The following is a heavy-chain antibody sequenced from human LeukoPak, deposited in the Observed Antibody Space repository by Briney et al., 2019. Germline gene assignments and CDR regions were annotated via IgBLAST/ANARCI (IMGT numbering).Heavy chain of an antibody. D-gene: IGHD5-24*01. V-gene: IGHV5-51*01. Sequence: GESLKISCKGSGYNFDSYWLAWVRHVPGKGLEWMGIIYPGDSDTRYSPSFQGQVTISADKSISTAYLQWSSLKASDTAMYYCATQITPRDGYNSWGQGTLVTVPS. CDR2: IYPGDSDT. CDR3: ATQITPRDGYNS. CDR1: GYNFDSYW. J-gene: IGHJ5*02.